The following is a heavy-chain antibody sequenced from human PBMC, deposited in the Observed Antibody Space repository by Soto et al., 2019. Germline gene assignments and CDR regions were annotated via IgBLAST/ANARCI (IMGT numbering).Heavy chain of an antibody. CDR1: GGSFTGYV. J-gene: IGHJ4*02. CDR2: ISYSGRT. CDR3: ARGYGYFRQ. Sequence: PSETLSLTCDVSGGSFTGYVCKWIRQSPGKGLEWIGEISYSGRTSYNPSLKPRVTVSVDTARTQFSLNLTSVTDADTAFYYCARGYGYFRQWGQGVLVTVSS. D-gene: IGHD3-22*01. V-gene: IGHV4-34*01.